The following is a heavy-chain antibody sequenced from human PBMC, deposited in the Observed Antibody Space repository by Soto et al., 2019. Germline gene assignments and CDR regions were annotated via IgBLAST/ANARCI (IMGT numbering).Heavy chain of an antibody. CDR2: ISYDGSNK. CDR1: GFTFSSYG. V-gene: IGHV3-30*18. J-gene: IGHJ4*02. CDR3: AKETYSGPLAY. Sequence: QVQLVESGGGVVQPGRSLRLSCAASGFTFSSYGMHWVRQAPGKGLEWVAVISYDGSNKYYADSVKGRFTISRDNSKNTLYLQMSSLRAEDTAVYYCAKETYSGPLAYWGQGTLVTVSS. D-gene: IGHD2-15*01.